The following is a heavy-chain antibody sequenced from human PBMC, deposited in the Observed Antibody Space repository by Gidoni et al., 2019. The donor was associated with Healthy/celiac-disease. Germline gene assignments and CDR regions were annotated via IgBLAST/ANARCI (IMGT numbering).Heavy chain of an antibody. V-gene: IGHV3-23*01. J-gene: IGHJ4*02. Sequence: VSAISGSGGSTYYADSVKGRLTISRDNSKNTLYLQMNSLRAEDTAVYYCAGCSGGSCYYPFDYWGQGTLVTVSS. CDR3: AGCSGGSCYYPFDY. CDR2: ISGSGGST. D-gene: IGHD2-15*01.